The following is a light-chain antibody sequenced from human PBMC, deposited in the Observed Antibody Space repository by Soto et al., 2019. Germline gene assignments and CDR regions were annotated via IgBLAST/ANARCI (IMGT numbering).Light chain of an antibody. V-gene: IGKV3-20*01. CDR2: GAT. CDR3: QQYSFSPWT. CDR1: QSISWNS. J-gene: IGKJ1*01. Sequence: EIVLTQSPGTLSLSPGERATLSCRASQSISWNSLAWYQHKPGQAPRLLMYGATSRATDVPDRFSGSKTGTDFILTISRLEPEDVALYYCQQYSFSPWTFGQGTRVEIK.